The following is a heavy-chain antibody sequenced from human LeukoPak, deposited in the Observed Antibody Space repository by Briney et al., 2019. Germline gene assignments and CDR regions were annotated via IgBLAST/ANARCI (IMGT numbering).Heavy chain of an antibody. CDR2: INPNSGGT. D-gene: IGHD1-26*01. CDR1: GYTFTDYY. Sequence: GASVKVSCKASGYTFTDYYMHWVRQAPGQGHEWMGWINPNSGGTNYAQNFQGRVTMTWDTSISTAYMELNRLRSDDTAVYYCARDLIGGSYYMDYWGQGTLVTVSS. CDR3: ARDLIGGSYYMDY. J-gene: IGHJ4*02. V-gene: IGHV1-2*02.